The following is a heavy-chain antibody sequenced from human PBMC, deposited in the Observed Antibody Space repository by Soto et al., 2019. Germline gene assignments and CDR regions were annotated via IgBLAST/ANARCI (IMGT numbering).Heavy chain of an antibody. D-gene: IGHD2-15*01. CDR1: GFTFSSYD. V-gene: IGHV3-13*01. CDR2: IGTAGDT. CDR3: ARGGSTANWFDP. J-gene: IGHJ5*02. Sequence: EVQLVESGGGLVQPGGSLRLSCAASGFTFSSYDMHWVRQATGKGQEWVSAIGTAGDTYYPGSVKGRFTISRENAKNSLYLQMNSLRAGDTAVYYCARGGSTANWFDPWGQGTLVTVSS.